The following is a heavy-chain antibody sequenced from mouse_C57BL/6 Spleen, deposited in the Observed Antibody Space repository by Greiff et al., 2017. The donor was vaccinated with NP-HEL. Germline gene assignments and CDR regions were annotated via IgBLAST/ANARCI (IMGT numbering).Heavy chain of an antibody. D-gene: IGHD1-1*01. J-gene: IGHJ2*01. V-gene: IGHV1-20*01. CDR1: GYSFTGYF. CDR2: INPYNGDT. CDR3: ARIYYYGSSFFDY. Sequence: VQLQQSGPELVKPGDSVKISCKASGYSFTGYFMNWVMQSHGKSLEWIGRINPYNGDTFYNQKFKGKATLTVDKSSSTAHMELRSLTSEDSAVYYCARIYYYGSSFFDYWGQGTTRTVSS.